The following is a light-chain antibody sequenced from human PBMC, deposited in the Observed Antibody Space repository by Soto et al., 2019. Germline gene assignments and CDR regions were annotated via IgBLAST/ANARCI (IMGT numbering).Light chain of an antibody. CDR3: SSYTSSSTVV. V-gene: IGLV2-14*01. CDR2: EVS. Sequence: QLVLTQPASVSGSPGQSIIISCTGTSSDVGGYNYVSWYQQHPGKAPKLMIYEVSYRPSGVSNRFSGSKSGNTASLTISGLQAEDEGDYYCSSYTSSSTVVFGGGTKLTVL. J-gene: IGLJ2*01. CDR1: SSDVGGYNY.